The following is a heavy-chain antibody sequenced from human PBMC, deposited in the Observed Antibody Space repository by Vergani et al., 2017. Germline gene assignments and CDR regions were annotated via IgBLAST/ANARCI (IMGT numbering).Heavy chain of an antibody. Sequence: QVQLVESGGGVVPPGASVKVSCKASGYTFTSYGISWVRQAPGQGLEWMGWISAYNGNTNYAQTLQGRVTMTTDTSTSTAYMELRSLRSDDTAVYYCARDALPYFMLVVPAVPMVGFDYWGQGTLVTVSS. CDR3: ARDALPYFMLVVPAVPMVGFDY. CDR1: GYTFTSYG. J-gene: IGHJ4*02. V-gene: IGHV1-18*01. D-gene: IGHD2-2*01. CDR2: ISAYNGNT.